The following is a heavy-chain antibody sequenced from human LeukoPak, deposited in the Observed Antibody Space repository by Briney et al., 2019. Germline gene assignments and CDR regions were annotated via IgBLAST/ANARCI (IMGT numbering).Heavy chain of an antibody. J-gene: IGHJ6*03. V-gene: IGHV3-23*01. D-gene: IGHD2-2*01. Sequence: GGSLRLSCAASGFNVNSYYMSWVRQAPGRGLEWVSTVSGSSAHTYYAASVEGRFTISRDNSKNTVYLEMNSLVPEDTAVYYCAKDDSGSSNLRFYNYYMDVWGKGTTVIVSS. CDR2: VSGSSAHT. CDR1: GFNVNSYY. CDR3: AKDDSGSSNLRFYNYYMDV.